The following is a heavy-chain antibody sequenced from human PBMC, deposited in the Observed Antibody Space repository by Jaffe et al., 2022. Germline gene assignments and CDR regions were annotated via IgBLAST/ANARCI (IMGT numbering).Heavy chain of an antibody. CDR2: ISSSGSTI. CDR3: ARLYYYDSSGYYYTSFGFDY. D-gene: IGHD3-22*01. CDR1: GFTFSSYE. Sequence: EVQLVESGGGLVQPGGSLRLSCAASGFTFSSYEMNWVRQAPGKGLEWVSYISSSGSTIYYADSVKGRFTISRDNAKNSLYLQMNSLRAEDTAVYYCARLYYYDSSGYYYTSFGFDYWGQGTLVTVSS. J-gene: IGHJ4*02. V-gene: IGHV3-48*03.